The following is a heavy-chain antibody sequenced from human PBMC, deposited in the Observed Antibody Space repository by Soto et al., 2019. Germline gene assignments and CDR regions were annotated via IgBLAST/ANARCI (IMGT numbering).Heavy chain of an antibody. CDR1: GDTISDYY. CDR2: IYHSGST. J-gene: IGHJ4*02. CDR3: GRASRNYFDY. V-gene: IGHV4-59*01. Sequence: AETLSLTCTVSGDTISDYYWIWVRQAPGKGLEWIGYIYHSGSTYYNPSLKSRVTISIDTSKTQFSLKLSSVTAADTAVYYCGRASRNYFDYWGQGTLVTVSS.